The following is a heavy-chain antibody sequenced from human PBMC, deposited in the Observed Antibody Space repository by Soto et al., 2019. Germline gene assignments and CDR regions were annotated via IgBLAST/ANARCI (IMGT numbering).Heavy chain of an antibody. V-gene: IGHV1-69*06. CDR1: GGTFSTYA. CDR2: IIPIFETT. J-gene: IGHJ3*02. CDR3: ARARPDIVVVPAGLMGGGNEAFDI. Sequence: QVQLVQSGAEVKKPGSSVKVSCKASGGTFSTYAISWVRQAPGQGLEWMGGIIPIFETTNYAQEFQGRVTITADKSTGTAYMELSSVRFDDTAVYYCARARPDIVVVPAGLMGGGNEAFDIWGQGTVVTVSS. D-gene: IGHD2-2*01.